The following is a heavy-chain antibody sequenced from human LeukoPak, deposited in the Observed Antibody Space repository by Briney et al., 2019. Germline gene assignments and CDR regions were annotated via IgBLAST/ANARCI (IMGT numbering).Heavy chain of an antibody. CDR3: ARDALPRGPDHDAFDI. J-gene: IGHJ3*02. Sequence: GGSLRLSCAAPGFTFSSYGMHWVRQAPGKGLEWVAFIRYDGSNKYYADSVKGRFTISRDNAKNSLYLQMNSLRAEDTAVYYCARDALPRGPDHDAFDIWGQGTMVTVSS. V-gene: IGHV3-30*02. CDR1: GFTFSSYG. D-gene: IGHD1-14*01. CDR2: IRYDGSNK.